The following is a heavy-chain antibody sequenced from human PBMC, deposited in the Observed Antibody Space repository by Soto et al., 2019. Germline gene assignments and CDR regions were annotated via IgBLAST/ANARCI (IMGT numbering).Heavy chain of an antibody. CDR3: AKDQFYGNSYLDY. V-gene: IGHV3-23*01. J-gene: IGHJ4*02. CDR2: VSGDLSTT. D-gene: IGHD4-17*01. CDR1: GFTFTSYA. Sequence: HPGGSLRLSCAASGFTFTSYAMSWVRQAPGKGPEWVSAVSGDLSTTYYADSVKGRFSISRDNSKNTVYLQMNSLRVEDTAVYYCAKDQFYGNSYLDYWGQGALVTVSS.